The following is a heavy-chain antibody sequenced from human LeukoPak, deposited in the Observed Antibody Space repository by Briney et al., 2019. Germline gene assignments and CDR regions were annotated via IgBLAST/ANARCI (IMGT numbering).Heavy chain of an antibody. CDR3: ARLGRGVWQWLDYYYYMDV. CDR2: INHSGSA. D-gene: IGHD6-19*01. J-gene: IGHJ6*03. Sequence: ASETLSLTCAVYGGSFSGYDWSWIRQPPGKGLEWIGEINHSGSANYNPSLKSRVTISVDTSKNRFSLKLSSVTAADTAVYYCARLGRGVWQWLDYYYYMDVWGKGTTVTVSS. V-gene: IGHV4-34*01. CDR1: GGSFSGYD.